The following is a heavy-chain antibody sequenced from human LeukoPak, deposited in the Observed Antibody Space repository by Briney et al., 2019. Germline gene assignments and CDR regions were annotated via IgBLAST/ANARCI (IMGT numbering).Heavy chain of an antibody. J-gene: IGHJ4*02. CDR3: ATGFGSGSYYNFDY. CDR2: FDPEDGET. Sequence: ASVKVSCKVSGYTLTELSMHWVRQAPGKGLEWMGGFDPEDGETIYAQKFQGRVTMTEDTSTDTAYMELSSLRSEDTAVYYCATGFGSGSYYNFDYWGQGTLVTVPS. V-gene: IGHV1-24*01. CDR1: GYTLTELS. D-gene: IGHD3-10*01.